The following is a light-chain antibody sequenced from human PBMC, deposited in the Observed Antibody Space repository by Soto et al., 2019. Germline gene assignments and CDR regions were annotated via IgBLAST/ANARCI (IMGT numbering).Light chain of an antibody. CDR2: EVS. CDR1: SSDVGGYNY. J-gene: IGLJ1*01. CDR3: SSYTSSSTLV. Sequence: QSALTQPASVSGSPGQSITISCTGTSSDVGGYNYVSWYQQHPGKAPKLMIYEVSNRPSGVSNRFSGSKSCNTASLTISGLQADDEADYYCSSYTSSSTLVFGTGTKLTVL. V-gene: IGLV2-14*01.